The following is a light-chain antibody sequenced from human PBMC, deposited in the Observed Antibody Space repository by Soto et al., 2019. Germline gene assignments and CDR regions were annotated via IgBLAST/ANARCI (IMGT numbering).Light chain of an antibody. V-gene: IGKV3-11*01. J-gene: IGKJ4*01. Sequence: ETVLTQSPATLSLSPGERATLSCRASQSVSSYLAWYQQKPGQAPRPLIYDASNRATGIPARFSGSGSGTDFTLTISSLEPEDFAVYYCQQRSNWPVPFGGGTKVDIK. CDR2: DAS. CDR1: QSVSSY. CDR3: QQRSNWPVP.